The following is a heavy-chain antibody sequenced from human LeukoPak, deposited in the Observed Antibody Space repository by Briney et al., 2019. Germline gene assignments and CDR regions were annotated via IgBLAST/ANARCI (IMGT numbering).Heavy chain of an antibody. V-gene: IGHV1-2*06. D-gene: IGHD6-6*01. CDR2: INPNSGGT. Sequence: ASVKVSCKASGYTFTGYYMHWVRQAPGQGLEWMGRINPNSGGTNYAQKFQGRVTMTRDTSVSTAYMELSRLRSDDTAVYYCARDRGIAAPSGPWGQGTLVTVSS. J-gene: IGHJ5*02. CDR3: ARDRGIAAPSGP. CDR1: GYTFTGYY.